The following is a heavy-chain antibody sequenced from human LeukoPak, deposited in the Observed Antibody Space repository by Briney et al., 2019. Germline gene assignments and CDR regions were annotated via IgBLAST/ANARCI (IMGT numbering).Heavy chain of an antibody. V-gene: IGHV4-34*01. CDR2: INHSGST. Sequence: PSETLSLTCAVYGGPFSGYYWSWIRQPPGKGPEWIGEINHSGSTNYNPSLKSRVTISVDTSKNQFSLKLSSVTAADTAVYYCARGAGYSYGYSSYYYMDVWGKGTTVTVSS. CDR1: GGPFSGYY. J-gene: IGHJ6*03. D-gene: IGHD5-18*01. CDR3: ARGAGYSYGYSSYYYMDV.